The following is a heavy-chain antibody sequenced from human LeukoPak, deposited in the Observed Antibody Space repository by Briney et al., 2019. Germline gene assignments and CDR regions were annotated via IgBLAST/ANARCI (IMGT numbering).Heavy chain of an antibody. Sequence: SETLSLTCTVSGGSISSGGYYWSWIRQHPGKGLEWIGYIYYSGSTYYNPSLKSRVTISVDTSKNQFSLKLSSVTAADTAVYYCARARRVPAAISYYFDYWGQGTLVTVSS. V-gene: IGHV4-31*03. D-gene: IGHD2-2*01. J-gene: IGHJ4*02. CDR3: ARARRVPAAISYYFDY. CDR1: GGSISSGGYY. CDR2: IYYSGST.